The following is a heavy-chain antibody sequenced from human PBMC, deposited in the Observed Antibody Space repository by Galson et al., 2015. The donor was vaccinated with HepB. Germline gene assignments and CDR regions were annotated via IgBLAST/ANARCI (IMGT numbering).Heavy chain of an antibody. J-gene: IGHJ5*02. Sequence: SLRLSCAASGFTFSSYAMHWVRQAPGKGLEWVAVISYDGSNKYYADSVKGRFTISRDNSKNTLYLQMNSLRAEDTAVYYCARVPVVAATLCWFDPWGQGTLVTVSS. V-gene: IGHV3-30-3*01. D-gene: IGHD2-15*01. CDR2: ISYDGSNK. CDR1: GFTFSSYA. CDR3: ARVPVVAATLCWFDP.